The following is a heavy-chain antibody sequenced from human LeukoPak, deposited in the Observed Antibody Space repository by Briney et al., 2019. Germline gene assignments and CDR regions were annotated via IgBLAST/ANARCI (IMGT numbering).Heavy chain of an antibody. CDR1: GGSISSYY. D-gene: IGHD3-22*01. Sequence: SETLSLTCTVSGGSISSYYWSWIRQPPGKGLEWIGYIYYSGSTNYNPSLESRVTISIDTSKSQFSLKLSSVTAADTAAYYCARSITMIVVAPGGAFDIWGQGTMVTVSS. J-gene: IGHJ3*02. CDR3: ARSITMIVVAPGGAFDI. CDR2: IYYSGST. V-gene: IGHV4-59*01.